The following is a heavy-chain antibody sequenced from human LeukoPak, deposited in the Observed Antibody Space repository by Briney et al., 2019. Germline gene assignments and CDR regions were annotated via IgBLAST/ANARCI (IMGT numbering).Heavy chain of an antibody. CDR1: GGTFSSYA. J-gene: IGHJ4*02. Sequence: SVKVSCKASGGTFSSYAISWVRQAPGQGLEWMGGIIPIFGTANYAQKFQGRVTITTDESTSTAYMELSSLRSEDTAVYYCARGAVAGLTFDCWGQGTLVTVSS. V-gene: IGHV1-69*05. CDR3: ARGAVAGLTFDC. CDR2: IIPIFGTA. D-gene: IGHD6-19*01.